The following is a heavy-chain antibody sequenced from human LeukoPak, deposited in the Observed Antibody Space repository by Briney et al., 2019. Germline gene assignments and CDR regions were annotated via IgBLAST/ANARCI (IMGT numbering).Heavy chain of an antibody. CDR3: ARVFLGYQLLYFDY. J-gene: IGHJ4*02. CDR2: ISYDGSNK. Sequence: GGSLRLSCAASGFTFSSYAMHWVRQAPGKGLEWVAVISYDGSNKYYADSVKGRFTISRDNSKNTLYLQMNSLRAEDTAVYYCARVFLGYQLLYFDYRGQGTLVTVSS. D-gene: IGHD2-2*01. V-gene: IGHV3-30*04. CDR1: GFTFSSYA.